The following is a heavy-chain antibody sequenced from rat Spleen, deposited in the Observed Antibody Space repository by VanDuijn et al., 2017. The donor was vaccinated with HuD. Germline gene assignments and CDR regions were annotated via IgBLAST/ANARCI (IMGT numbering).Heavy chain of an antibody. Sequence: EVQLVESDGGLVQPGRSLKLACAPSGFTFSDYYMAWVRQAPTTGLEWVATISYDGSNTYHRDSVRGRFTISRDNAKSTLYLQMDSLRSEDTATYYCTSTYGGSNWFAYWGQGTLVTVSS. V-gene: IGHV5-29*01. CDR3: TSTYGGSNWFAY. CDR2: ISYDGSNT. D-gene: IGHD1-11*01. J-gene: IGHJ3*01. CDR1: GFTFSDYY.